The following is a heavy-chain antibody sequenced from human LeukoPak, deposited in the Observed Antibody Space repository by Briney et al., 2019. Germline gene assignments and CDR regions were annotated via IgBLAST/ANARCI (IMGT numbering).Heavy chain of an antibody. D-gene: IGHD2-2*02. CDR3: AREGLNIVVVPAAISYYYYMDV. V-gene: IGHV1-8*01. CDR2: MNPNSGNT. J-gene: IGHJ6*03. Sequence: GASVKVSCKASGYTFTSYDINWVRQATGQGLEWMGWMNPNSGNTGCAQKFQGRVTMTRNTSISTAYMELSSLRSEDTAVYYCAREGLNIVVVPAAISYYYYMDVWGKGTTVTVSS. CDR1: GYTFTSYD.